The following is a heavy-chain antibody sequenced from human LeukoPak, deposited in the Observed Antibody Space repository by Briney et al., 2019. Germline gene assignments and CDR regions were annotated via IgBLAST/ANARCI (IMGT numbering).Heavy chain of an antibody. CDR2: IYSCGST. CDR1: GFTVSSNY. Sequence: PGGSLRLSCAASGFTVSSNYMSWVRQAPGKGLEWVSVIYSCGSTYYADSVKGRFTISRDNAKNSLYLQMNSLRAEDTALYYCAKDMGSVLYGSGKFDYWGQGTLVTVSS. CDR3: AKDMGSVLYGSGKFDY. D-gene: IGHD3-10*01. J-gene: IGHJ4*02. V-gene: IGHV3-53*05.